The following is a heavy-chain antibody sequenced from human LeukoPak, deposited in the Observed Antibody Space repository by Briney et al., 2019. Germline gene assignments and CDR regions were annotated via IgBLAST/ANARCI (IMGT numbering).Heavy chain of an antibody. D-gene: IGHD1-26*01. V-gene: IGHV3-20*04. CDR1: GFTFDDYG. CDR2: INWNGGST. CDR3: AREGGATFYNWFDP. Sequence: GGSLRLSCAASGFTFDDYGMSWVRQAPGKGLEWVSGINWNGGSTGYADSVKGRFTISRDNAKNSLYLQMNSLRADDTALYYCAREGGATFYNWFDPWGQGTLVTVSS. J-gene: IGHJ5*02.